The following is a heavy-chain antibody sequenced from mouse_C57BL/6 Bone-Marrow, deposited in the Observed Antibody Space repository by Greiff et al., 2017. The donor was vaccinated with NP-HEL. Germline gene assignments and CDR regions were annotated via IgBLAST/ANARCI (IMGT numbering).Heavy chain of an antibody. Sequence: EVQLVESGGGLVQPGGSLKLSCAASGFTFSDYYMYWVRQTPEKRLEWVAYISNGGGSTYYPDTVKGRFTISRDNAKNTLYLQMSRLKSEDTAMYYCARRGAGSYFDYWGQGTTLTVSS. CDR3: ARRGAGSYFDY. CDR2: ISNGGGST. J-gene: IGHJ2*01. V-gene: IGHV5-12*01. D-gene: IGHD3-3*01. CDR1: GFTFSDYY.